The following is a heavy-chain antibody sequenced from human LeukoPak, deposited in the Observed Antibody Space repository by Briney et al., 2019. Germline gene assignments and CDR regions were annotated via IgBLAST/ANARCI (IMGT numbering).Heavy chain of an antibody. J-gene: IGHJ4*02. D-gene: IGHD2-8*02. V-gene: IGHV3-74*01. Sequence: GGSLRLSWAASGFTLSRYWIRWVRQAPGKGLVWVSRMNTDGSRIDHADSVKGRFTISRDNAKNTLYLPMNRLGVEDTAVYSCASAFTGPDDYWGQGTLVTVSS. CDR3: ASAFTGPDDY. CDR2: MNTDGSRI. CDR1: GFTLSRYW.